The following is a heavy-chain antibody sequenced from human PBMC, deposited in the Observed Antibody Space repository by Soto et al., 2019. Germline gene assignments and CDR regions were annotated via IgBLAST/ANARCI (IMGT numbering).Heavy chain of an antibody. Sequence: QLQLQESGSGLVQPSQTLSLTCTASGGSISTSDYSWTWIRQPPGGGREWIGSIYQTGRTYVIPSLKSRVTMSRDKSQNNFALNLTSVTAADTALSYGAREMTIFGVAPGGGVDVWGQGTTVTVSS. CDR3: AREMTIFGVAPGGGVDV. D-gene: IGHD3-3*01. CDR1: GGSISTSDYS. J-gene: IGHJ6*02. CDR2: IYQTGRT. V-gene: IGHV4-30-2*01.